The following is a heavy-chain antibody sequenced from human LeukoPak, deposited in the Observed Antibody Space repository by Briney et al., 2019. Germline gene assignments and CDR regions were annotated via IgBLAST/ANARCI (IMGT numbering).Heavy chain of an antibody. CDR2: IYTSGST. J-gene: IGHJ6*03. V-gene: IGHV4-4*07. D-gene: IGHD3-9*01. Sequence: SETLSLTCTVSGGSISSYYSSWIRQPAGKGLEWIGRIYTSGSTNYNPSLKSRVTMSVDTSKNQFSLKLSSVTAADTAVYYCARERTYYDILTGYRHYYYYYYMDVWGKGTTVTVSS. CDR3: ARERTYYDILTGYRHYYYYYYMDV. CDR1: GGSISSYY.